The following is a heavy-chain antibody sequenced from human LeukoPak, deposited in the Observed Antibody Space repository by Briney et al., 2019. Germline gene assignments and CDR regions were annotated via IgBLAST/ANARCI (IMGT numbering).Heavy chain of an antibody. CDR3: ARFQGYYDFWRDYYHGMDV. CDR1: GFTFSSYS. V-gene: IGHV3-21*01. J-gene: IGHJ6*02. CDR2: ISSSSSYI. Sequence: GGSLRLSCAASGFTFSSYSMNWVRQAPGKGLEWVSSISSSSSYIYYADSVKGRFTISRDNAKNSLYLQMNSLRAEDTAVYYCARFQGYYDFWRDYYHGMDVWGQGTTVTVSS. D-gene: IGHD3-3*01.